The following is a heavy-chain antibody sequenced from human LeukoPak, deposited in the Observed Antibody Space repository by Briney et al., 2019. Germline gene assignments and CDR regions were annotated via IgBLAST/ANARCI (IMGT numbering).Heavy chain of an antibody. Sequence: GGSLRLSCAASGFTFSTYWMSWVRQAPGKGLEWVTNINQDGSEKYYVDSVKGRFTISRDNAKNSLYLHMNSLRAEDTATYYCARDRVWTVLYWGQGTLVTVSS. V-gene: IGHV3-7*01. CDR2: INQDGSEK. CDR1: GFTFSTYW. D-gene: IGHD6-13*01. CDR3: ARDRVWTVLY. J-gene: IGHJ4*02.